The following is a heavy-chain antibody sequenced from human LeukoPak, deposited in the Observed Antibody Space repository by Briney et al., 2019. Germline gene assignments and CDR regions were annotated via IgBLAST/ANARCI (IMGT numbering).Heavy chain of an antibody. J-gene: IGHJ4*02. D-gene: IGHD5-12*01. V-gene: IGHV3-9*01. Sequence: GGSLRLSCAVSGFTFDDYAMHWVRQVPGKGLEWVSGVNWNSDSIGYADSVKGRFTTSRDNAKNSLYLQMNSLRAEDTAFYYCAINGGGDSGYGNFDYWGQGTLVTVSS. CDR1: GFTFDDYA. CDR3: AINGGGDSGYGNFDY. CDR2: VNWNSDSI.